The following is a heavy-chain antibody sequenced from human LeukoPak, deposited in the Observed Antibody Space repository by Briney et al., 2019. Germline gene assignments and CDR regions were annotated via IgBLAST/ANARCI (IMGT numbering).Heavy chain of an antibody. V-gene: IGHV1-2*02. Sequence: ASVKVSCKASGYTFTGYYMHWVRQAPGQGLKWMGWIEPNSGGTDYAQKFQGRVPMTRDTSISTAYMELSRLRSDDTAVDYFAILVDYYYFMDVWGKGTTVTVSS. CDR1: GYTFTGYY. D-gene: IGHD1-26*01. CDR2: IEPNSGGT. CDR3: AILVDYYYFMDV. J-gene: IGHJ6*03.